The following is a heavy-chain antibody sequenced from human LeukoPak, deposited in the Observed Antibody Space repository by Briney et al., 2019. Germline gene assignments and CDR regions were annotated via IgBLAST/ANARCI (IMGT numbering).Heavy chain of an antibody. J-gene: IGHJ5*02. Sequence: PGGSLRLSCVASGFTLTTYCMLWVRQAPGKGLQWVAYMRSDGTSKYYGDSVEGRFTISRDNSKSTLYLLMNSLSAEDTGIYYCAKDRPIKGGFDPWGQGTPVTVSS. D-gene: IGHD3-16*01. V-gene: IGHV3-30*02. CDR3: AKDRPIKGGFDP. CDR2: MRSDGTSK. CDR1: GFTLTTYC.